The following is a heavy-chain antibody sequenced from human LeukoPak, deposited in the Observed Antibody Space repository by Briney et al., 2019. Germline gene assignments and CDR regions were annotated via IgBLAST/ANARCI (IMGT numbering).Heavy chain of an antibody. CDR1: GYTVTSYV. Sequence: ASVKVSCKASGYTVTSYVINWVRQAPGQGGEWMGWISAYNGKTNYAQKLRGRVTMTTDTSTSTDYVELRRLSSDSTAVYSCARAGWRYYFDYWGQGTLVTVSS. J-gene: IGHJ4*02. CDR2: ISAYNGKT. CDR3: ARAGWRYYFDY. V-gene: IGHV1-18*01. D-gene: IGHD2-15*01.